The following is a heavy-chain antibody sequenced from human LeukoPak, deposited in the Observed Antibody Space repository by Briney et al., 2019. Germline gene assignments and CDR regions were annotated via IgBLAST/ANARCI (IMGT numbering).Heavy chain of an antibody. CDR3: ARGNWYQPMLHN. CDR1: GVSINNYY. D-gene: IGHD2-2*01. Sequence: SETLSLTCTVSGVSINNYYWSWIRRPPGKGLEWIGFISYTGSTNYNPSLKGRVTISVDRSKNQFSLKLTSVNDADTAVYYCARGNWYQPMLHNWGQGTLVTVSS. CDR2: ISYTGST. J-gene: IGHJ4*02. V-gene: IGHV4-59*01.